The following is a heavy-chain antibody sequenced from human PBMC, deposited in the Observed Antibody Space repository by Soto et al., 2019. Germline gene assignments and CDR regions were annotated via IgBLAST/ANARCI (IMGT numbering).Heavy chain of an antibody. CDR2: IRSKAYGGTT. D-gene: IGHD3-9*01. J-gene: IGHJ6*03. Sequence: PGGSLRLSCTASGFTFGDYAMSWFRQAQGRGLEWVGFIRSKAYGGTTEYAASVKGRFTISRDDSKSIAYLQMNSLKTEDTAVYYCTREHDILTGSLPYYYYYYMDVWGKGTTVTVSS. CDR3: TREHDILTGSLPYYYYYYMDV. CDR1: GFTFGDYA. V-gene: IGHV3-49*03.